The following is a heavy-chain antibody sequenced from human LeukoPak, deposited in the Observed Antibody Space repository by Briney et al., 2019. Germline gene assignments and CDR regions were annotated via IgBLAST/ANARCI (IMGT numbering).Heavy chain of an antibody. CDR2: ISYDGSNK. Sequence: PGGSLRLSCAASGFTFSSYGMHWVRQAPGKGLEWVAFISYDGSNKYYADSVKGRFTISRDNSKNTLYLQMNSLRAEDTAVYYCAKDLMRNSGYDPYTFDYWGQGTLVTVSS. V-gene: IGHV3-30*18. J-gene: IGHJ4*02. CDR1: GFTFSSYG. CDR3: AKDLMRNSGYDPYTFDY. D-gene: IGHD5-12*01.